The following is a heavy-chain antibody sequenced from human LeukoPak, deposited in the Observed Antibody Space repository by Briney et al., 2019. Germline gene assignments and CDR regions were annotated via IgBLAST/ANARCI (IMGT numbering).Heavy chain of an antibody. Sequence: SETLSLTCTVSGGSISSYYWSWIRQPPGKGLEWIGYIYYSGSTNYNPSLKSRVTISVDTSKNQFSLKLSSVTAADTAVYYCATWWTGNWFDPWGQGTPVTVSS. CDR2: IYYSGST. D-gene: IGHD2-15*01. V-gene: IGHV4-59*01. CDR3: ATWWTGNWFDP. J-gene: IGHJ5*02. CDR1: GGSISSYY.